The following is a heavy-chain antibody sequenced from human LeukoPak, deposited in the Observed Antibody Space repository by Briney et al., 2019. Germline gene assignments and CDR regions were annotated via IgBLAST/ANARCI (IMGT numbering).Heavy chain of an antibody. D-gene: IGHD6-13*01. V-gene: IGHV1-8*01. CDR2: MSPNSGDT. CDR1: GYTFTSYD. CDR3: ARKNSSSWPLDY. J-gene: IGHJ4*02. Sequence: ASVKVSCKASGYTFTSYDFNWVRQPTGQRPEWMGWMSPNSGDTGYAQKFQDRVTMTRNTSISTAYMELSRLRSDDTAVYYCARKNSSSWPLDYWGQGTLVTVSS.